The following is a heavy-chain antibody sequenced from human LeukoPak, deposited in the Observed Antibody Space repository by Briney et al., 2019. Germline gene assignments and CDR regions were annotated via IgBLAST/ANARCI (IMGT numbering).Heavy chain of an antibody. V-gene: IGHV4-39*01. Sequence: KPSETLSLTCAVYGGSFSGYYWGWIRQPPGKGLEWIGSIYYSGSTYYNPSLKSRVTISVDTSKNQFSLKLSSVTAADTAVYYCASYCSSTSCLRRAFDIWGQGTMVTVSS. CDR1: GGSFSGYY. CDR3: ASYCSSTSCLRRAFDI. CDR2: IYYSGST. J-gene: IGHJ3*02. D-gene: IGHD2-2*01.